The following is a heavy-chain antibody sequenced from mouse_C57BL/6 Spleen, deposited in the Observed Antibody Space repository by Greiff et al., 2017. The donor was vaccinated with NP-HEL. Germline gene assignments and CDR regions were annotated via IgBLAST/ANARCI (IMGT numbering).Heavy chain of an antibody. J-gene: IGHJ2*01. CDR2: IHPNSGST. CDR3: ARTGYYGSSSFDY. D-gene: IGHD1-1*01. CDR1: GYTFTSYW. V-gene: IGHV1-64*01. Sequence: QVQLKQPGAELVKPGASVKLSCKASGYTFTSYWMHWVKQRPGQGLEWIGMIHPNSGSTNYNEKFKSKATLTVDKSSSTAYMQLSSLTSEDSAVYYCARTGYYGSSSFDYWGQGTTLTVSS.